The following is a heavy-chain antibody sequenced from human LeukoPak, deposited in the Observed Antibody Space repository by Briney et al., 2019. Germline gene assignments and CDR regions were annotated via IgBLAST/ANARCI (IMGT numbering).Heavy chain of an antibody. CDR3: ARSGAYGSGSYLSY. D-gene: IGHD3-10*01. Sequence: GASVKVSCKASGYTFTGYYIHWVRQAPGQGLEWMGWINPNNGCTNYAQKFQGRVTMTRDTSISTGYMELSSLRSDDTAVYYCARSGAYGSGSYLSYWGQGTLVTVSS. V-gene: IGHV1-2*02. CDR1: GYTFTGYY. CDR2: INPNNGCT. J-gene: IGHJ4*02.